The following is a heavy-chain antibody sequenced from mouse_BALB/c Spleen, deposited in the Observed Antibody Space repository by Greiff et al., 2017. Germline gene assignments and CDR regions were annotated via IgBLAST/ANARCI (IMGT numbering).Heavy chain of an antibody. V-gene: IGHV14-3*02. CDR1: GFNIKDTY. Sequence: EVMLVESGAELVKPGASVKLSCTASGFNIKDTYMHWVKQRPEQGLEWIGRIDPANGNTKYDPKFQGKATITADTSSNTAYLQLSSLTSEDTAVYYCARIHYGYWYFDVWGAGTTVTVSS. CDR3: ARIHYGYWYFDV. D-gene: IGHD1-1*01. J-gene: IGHJ1*01. CDR2: IDPANGNT.